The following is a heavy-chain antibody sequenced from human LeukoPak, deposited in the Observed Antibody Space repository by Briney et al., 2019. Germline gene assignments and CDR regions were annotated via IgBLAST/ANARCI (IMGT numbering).Heavy chain of an antibody. CDR2: IYYSGST. V-gene: IGHV4-59*01. Sequence: PSETLSLTCTVSGGSISSYYWNWIRQPPGKGLEWIGYIYYSGSTNYNPSLKSRVTISVDTSKNQFSLKLSSATAADTAVYYCAGRLWRRDGYNLSAFDIWGQGTMVTVSS. CDR1: GGSISSYY. CDR3: AGRLWRRDGYNLSAFDI. J-gene: IGHJ3*02. D-gene: IGHD5-24*01.